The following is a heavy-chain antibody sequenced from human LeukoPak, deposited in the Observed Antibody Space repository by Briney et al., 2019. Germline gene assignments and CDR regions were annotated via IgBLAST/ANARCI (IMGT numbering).Heavy chain of an antibody. CDR1: GFTFTTSN. D-gene: IGHD4-23*01. V-gene: IGHV3-21*01. CDR2: ISSSSSYI. Sequence: SPGGSLRLSCAASGFTFTTSNMNWVRQAPGKGLEWVSSISSSSSYIYYADSVKGRFTISRDNAKNSLYLQMNSLRAEDTAVYYCAKGGNSLDYWGQGTLVTVSS. CDR3: AKGGNSLDY. J-gene: IGHJ4*02.